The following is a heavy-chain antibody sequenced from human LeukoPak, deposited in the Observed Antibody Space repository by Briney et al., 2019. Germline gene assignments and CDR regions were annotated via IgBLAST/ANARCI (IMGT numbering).Heavy chain of an antibody. CDR2: IYSSGSA. Sequence: SETLSLTCTVSGGSISTYYWNWIRQPAGKGLEWIGRIYSSGSANYNPSLKSRVTMSVDASKNHFSLILTSVTAADTAVYYCARGGASYDYVWGSYRPNNNWFDPWGQGTLVTVSS. V-gene: IGHV4-4*07. D-gene: IGHD3-16*02. J-gene: IGHJ5*02. CDR1: GGSISTYY. CDR3: ARGGASYDYVWGSYRPNNNWFDP.